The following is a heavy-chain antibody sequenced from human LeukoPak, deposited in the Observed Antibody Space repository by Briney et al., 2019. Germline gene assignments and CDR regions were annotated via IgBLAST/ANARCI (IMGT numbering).Heavy chain of an antibody. D-gene: IGHD3-10*01. CDR3: ASHYGSGSYYDY. CDR1: GFTFSDYY. J-gene: IGHJ4*01. CDR2: ISSSSSYT. Sequence: PGGSLRLSCAASGFTFSDYYMSWIRQAPGKGLEWVSYISSSSSYTNYADSVKGRFTISRDNAKNSLYLQMNSLRAEDTAVYYCASHYGSGSYYDYWGQELWSPSPQ. V-gene: IGHV3-11*06.